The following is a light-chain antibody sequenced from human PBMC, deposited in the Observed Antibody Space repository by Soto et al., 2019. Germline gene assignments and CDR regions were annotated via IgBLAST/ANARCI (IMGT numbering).Light chain of an antibody. CDR3: QQYGSSPFT. Sequence: EMVLTQSPGTRAFSPGERATLSCRASQSVSSSYLAWYQQKPGQAPRLLIYGVFSRATGIPDRFSGSGSGTDFTLTISRLEPEDFAVYYCQQYGSSPFTFGQGTRLEIK. V-gene: IGKV3-20*01. J-gene: IGKJ5*01. CDR1: QSVSSSY. CDR2: GVF.